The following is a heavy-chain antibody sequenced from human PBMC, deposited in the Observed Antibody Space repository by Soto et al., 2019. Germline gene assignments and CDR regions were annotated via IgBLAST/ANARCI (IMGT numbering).Heavy chain of an antibody. V-gene: IGHV3-7*01. D-gene: IGHD3-3*01. Sequence: PGGSLRLSCAASGFTFSSYWMSWVRQAPGKGLEWVANIKQDGSEKYYVDSVKGRFTISRDNAKNSLYLQMNSLRAEDTAVYYCARDRQVLRFLEPNKTTINWFDPWGQGTLVTVSS. J-gene: IGHJ5*02. CDR3: ARDRQVLRFLEPNKTTINWFDP. CDR1: GFTFSSYW. CDR2: IKQDGSEK.